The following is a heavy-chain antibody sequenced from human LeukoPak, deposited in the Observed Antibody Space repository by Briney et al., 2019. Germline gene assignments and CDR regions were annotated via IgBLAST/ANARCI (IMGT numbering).Heavy chain of an antibody. D-gene: IGHD6-13*01. CDR3: ARDARSWYDY. J-gene: IGHJ4*02. CDR1: GFTFSSYS. Sequence: GESPKISCAASGFTFSSYSMNWARQAPGKGLEWVSSISSSSYIYYADSVKGRFTISRDNAKNSLYLQMNSLRAEDTAVYYCARDARSWYDYWGQGTLVTVSS. CDR2: ISSSSYI. V-gene: IGHV3-21*01.